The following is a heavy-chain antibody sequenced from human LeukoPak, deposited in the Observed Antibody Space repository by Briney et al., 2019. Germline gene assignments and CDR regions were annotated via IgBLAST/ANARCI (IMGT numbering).Heavy chain of an antibody. Sequence: SETLSLTCAVYGGSFSGYYWSWIRQPPGKGLEWIGEINHSGSTNYNPSLKSRVTISVDTSKNQFSLKLSSVTAADTAVYYCARGPPIVVVVAATPFYFDYWGQGTLATVSS. V-gene: IGHV4-34*01. CDR2: INHSGST. CDR1: GGSFSGYY. CDR3: ARGPPIVVVVAATPFYFDY. D-gene: IGHD2-15*01. J-gene: IGHJ4*02.